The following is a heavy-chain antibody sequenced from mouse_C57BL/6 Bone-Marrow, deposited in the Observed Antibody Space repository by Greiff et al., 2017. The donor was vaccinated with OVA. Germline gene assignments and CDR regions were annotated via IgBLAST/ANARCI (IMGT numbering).Heavy chain of an antibody. CDR1: GYAFSSSW. D-gene: IGHD2-5*01. J-gene: IGHJ2*01. CDR2: IYPGDGDT. CDR3: SRSNYENFDY. V-gene: IGHV1-82*01. Sequence: VQLVESGPELVKPGASVKISCKASGYAFSSSWMNWVKQRPGQGLEWIGRIYPGDGDTNYNGKFKGKATLTADKSSSTAYMQLSSLTSEDSAVYFCSRSNYENFDYWGQGTTLTVSS.